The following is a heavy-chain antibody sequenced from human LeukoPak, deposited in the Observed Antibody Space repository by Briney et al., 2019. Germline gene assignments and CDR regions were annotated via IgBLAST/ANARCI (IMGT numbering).Heavy chain of an antibody. CDR1: GFTFSSYW. CDR3: ARAPDFWSGYLGY. CDR2: IKQDGSEK. Sequence: GGSLRLSCAASGFTFSSYWMSWVRQAPGKGLEWVANIKQDGSEKYYVDSVKGRFTISRDNAKNSLYLQMNSLRAEDTAVYYCARAPDFWSGYLGYWGQGTLVTVSS. D-gene: IGHD3-3*01. J-gene: IGHJ4*02. V-gene: IGHV3-7*01.